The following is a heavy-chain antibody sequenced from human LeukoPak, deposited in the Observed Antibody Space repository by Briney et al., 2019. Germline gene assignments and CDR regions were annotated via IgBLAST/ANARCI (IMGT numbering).Heavy chain of an antibody. V-gene: IGHV3-48*03. CDR1: GFTFSSYE. D-gene: IGHD3-3*01. CDR3: ARDASSFDYDFWSGSKRGYYMDV. J-gene: IGHJ6*03. CDR2: ISSSGSTI. Sequence: GGSLRLSCAASGFTFSSYEMNWVRQAPGKGLEWVSYISSSGSTIYYADSVKGRFTISRDNAKNSLYLQMNSLRAEDTAVYYCARDASSFDYDFWSGSKRGYYMDVWGKGTTVTVSS.